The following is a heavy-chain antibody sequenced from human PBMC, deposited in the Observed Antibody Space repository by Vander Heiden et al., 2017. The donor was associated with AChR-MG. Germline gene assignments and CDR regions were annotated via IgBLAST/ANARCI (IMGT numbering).Heavy chain of an antibody. V-gene: IGHV1-8*01. CDR3: ARGTIVVVPAARQDYYYYGMDV. D-gene: IGHD2-2*01. J-gene: IGHJ6*02. Sequence: QVQLVQSGAEVKKPGASVKVSCKASGYTFTSYDINWVRQATGKGLEWMGWMNPNSVNTGYAQKFQGRVTMTRNTSISTAYMELSSLRSEDTAVYYCARGTIVVVPAARQDYYYYGMDVWGQGPTVTVSS. CDR1: GYTFTSYD. CDR2: MNPNSVNT.